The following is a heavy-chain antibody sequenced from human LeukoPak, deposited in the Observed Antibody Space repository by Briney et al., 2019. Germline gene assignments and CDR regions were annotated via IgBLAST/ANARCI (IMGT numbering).Heavy chain of an antibody. Sequence: ASVKVSCKASGYTFTGYYMHWVRQAPGQGLEWMGWINPNSGGTNYAQKLQGRVTMTTDTSTSTAYMELRSLRSDDTAVYYCARRSQWLVRHFDYWGQGTLVTVSS. CDR2: INPNSGGT. D-gene: IGHD6-19*01. CDR1: GYTFTGYY. V-gene: IGHV1-2*02. J-gene: IGHJ4*02. CDR3: ARRSQWLVRHFDY.